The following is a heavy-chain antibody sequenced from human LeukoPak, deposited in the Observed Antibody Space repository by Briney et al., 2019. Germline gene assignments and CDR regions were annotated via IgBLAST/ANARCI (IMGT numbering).Heavy chain of an antibody. D-gene: IGHD6-13*01. CDR2: IYRGST. CDR3: AGRAAISAAGTAPFDN. CDR1: GGSVNNYY. Sequence: SETLSLTCTVSGGSVNNYYWSWIRQPPGKGLDWIGYIYRGSTKYNPSLKSRVTISMDTSQNQISLKLISVTAADTAVYYCAGRAAISAAGTAPFDNWGQGTLVTVSS. J-gene: IGHJ4*02. V-gene: IGHV4-59*08.